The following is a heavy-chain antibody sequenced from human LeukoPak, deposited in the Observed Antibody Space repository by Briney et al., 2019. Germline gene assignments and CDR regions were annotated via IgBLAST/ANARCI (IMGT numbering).Heavy chain of an antibody. CDR1: GYTFTGYY. V-gene: IGHV1-2*02. CDR2: INPNSGGT. J-gene: IGHJ4*02. CDR3: ASPAYSGSYSGFDY. D-gene: IGHD1-26*01. Sequence: GAPVKVSCKASGYTFTGYYMHWVRQAPGQGLEWMGWINPNSGGTNYAQKFQGRVTMTRDTSISTAYMELSRLRSDDTAVYYCASPAYSGSYSGFDYWGQGTLVTVSS.